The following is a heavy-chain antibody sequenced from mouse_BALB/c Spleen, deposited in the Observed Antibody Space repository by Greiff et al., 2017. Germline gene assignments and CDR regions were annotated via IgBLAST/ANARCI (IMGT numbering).Heavy chain of an antibody. CDR2: INPSNGRT. J-gene: IGHJ3*01. V-gene: IGHV1S81*02. CDR1: GYTFTSYW. D-gene: IGHD4-1*02. CDR3: ASPNWDEDWFAY. Sequence: VKLQQPGAELVKPGASVKLSCKASGYTFTSYWMHWVKQRPGQGLEWIGEINPSNGRTNYNEKFKSKATLTVDKSSSTAYMQLSSLTSEDSAVYYCASPNWDEDWFAYWGQGTLVTVSA.